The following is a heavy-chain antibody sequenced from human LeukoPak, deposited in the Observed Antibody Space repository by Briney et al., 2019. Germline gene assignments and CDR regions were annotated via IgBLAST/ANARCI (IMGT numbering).Heavy chain of an antibody. J-gene: IGHJ4*02. Sequence: PGGSLRLSCAASGFTFSSYSMNWVRQAPGKGLEWVSSISSSSSYIYYADSVKGRLTISRDNAKNSLYLQMNSLRAEDTAVYYCARDLRIAAAGTGFDYWGQGTLVTVSS. V-gene: IGHV3-21*01. D-gene: IGHD6-13*01. CDR3: ARDLRIAAAGTGFDY. CDR2: ISSSSSYI. CDR1: GFTFSSYS.